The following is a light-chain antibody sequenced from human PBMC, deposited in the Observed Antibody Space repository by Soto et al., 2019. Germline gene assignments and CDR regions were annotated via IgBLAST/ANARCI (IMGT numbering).Light chain of an antibody. V-gene: IGKV3-15*01. CDR1: QSVSSN. Sequence: EIVMTQSPATLSVSPGERATLSCRASQSVSSNLAWYQQEPGQAPRLLIYGASTGATGIPARFSGSGSGTEFTLTISSLQSEDFAVYYCQQYNNWPLTFGGGTKVEIK. CDR2: GAS. CDR3: QQYNNWPLT. J-gene: IGKJ4*01.